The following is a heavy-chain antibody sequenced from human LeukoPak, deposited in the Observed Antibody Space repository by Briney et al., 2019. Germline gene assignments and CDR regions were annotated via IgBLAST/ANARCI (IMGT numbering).Heavy chain of an antibody. CDR3: ARGARPYYDFWSGYYPGYYFDY. V-gene: IGHV4-34*01. Sequence: PSETLSLTCAVYGGSFSGYYWSWIRQPPGKGLEWIGEINHSGSTNYNPSLKSRVTISVDTSKNQFSLKLSSVTAADTAVYYCARGARPYYDFWSGYYPGYYFDYWGQGTLVTVSS. CDR2: INHSGST. J-gene: IGHJ4*02. D-gene: IGHD3-3*01. CDR1: GGSFSGYY.